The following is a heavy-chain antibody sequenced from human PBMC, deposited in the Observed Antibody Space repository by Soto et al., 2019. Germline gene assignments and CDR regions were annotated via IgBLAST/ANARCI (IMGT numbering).Heavy chain of an antibody. CDR1: GFTFSNAW. CDR3: TTAPGGLEWLQFPFDY. D-gene: IGHD3-3*01. V-gene: IGHV3-15*07. J-gene: IGHJ4*02. Sequence: VGSLRLSCAASGFTFSNAWMNWVRQAPGKGLEWVGRIKSKTDGGTTDYAAPVKGRFTISRDDSKNTLYLQMNSLKTEDTAVYYCTTAPGGLEWLQFPFDYWGQGTLVTVSS. CDR2: IKSKTDGGTT.